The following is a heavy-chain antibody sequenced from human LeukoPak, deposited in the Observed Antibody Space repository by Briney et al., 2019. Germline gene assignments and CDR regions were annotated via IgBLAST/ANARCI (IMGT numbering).Heavy chain of an antibody. V-gene: IGHV3-48*02. CDR2: ISRTGTI. J-gene: IGHJ4*02. Sequence: GGSLRLSCAASGFTFSSYSMNWGRQAPGKGLEWVSYISRTGTIYYADSVKGRFTISRDNAKNSLYLQMNSLRDEDTAVYYCARDPEALDYWGQGTLVTVSS. CDR3: ARDPEALDY. CDR1: GFTFSSYS.